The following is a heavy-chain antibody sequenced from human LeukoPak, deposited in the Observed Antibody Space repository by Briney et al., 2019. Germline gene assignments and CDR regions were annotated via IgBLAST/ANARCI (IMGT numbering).Heavy chain of an antibody. D-gene: IGHD3-22*01. CDR1: GFTFDDYA. CDR2: ISYDGSNK. CDR3: ARDGPPYDSSGYYSYYFDY. V-gene: IGHV3-30-3*01. J-gene: IGHJ4*02. Sequence: PGRSLRLSCAASGFTFDDYAMHWVRQAPGKGLEWVAVISYDGSNKYYADSVQGRFTISRDNSKNTLYLQMNSLRAEDTAVYYCARDGPPYDSSGYYSYYFDYWGQGTWSPSPQ.